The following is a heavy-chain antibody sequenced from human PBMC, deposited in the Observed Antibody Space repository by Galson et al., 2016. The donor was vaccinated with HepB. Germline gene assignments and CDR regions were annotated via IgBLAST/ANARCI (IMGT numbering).Heavy chain of an antibody. CDR3: ARVFHLGDWFGP. Sequence: TLSLTCTVSGGALSIGTYYWSWIRQPAGKALEWIGRVYASGSSHYNPSLKSRVTMSVDTSKSQFYLSLTSVTAADTAIYYCARVFHLGDWFGPWGQGTLVTVSS. V-gene: IGHV4-61*02. CDR2: VYASGSS. CDR1: GGALSIGTYY. J-gene: IGHJ5*02. D-gene: IGHD3-3*02.